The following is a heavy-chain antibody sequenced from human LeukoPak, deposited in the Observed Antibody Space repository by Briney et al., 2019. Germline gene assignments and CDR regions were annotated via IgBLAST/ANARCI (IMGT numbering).Heavy chain of an antibody. J-gene: IGHJ4*02. CDR2: INHGGGT. Sequence: KPSETLSLTCAAYGGSFSDYFWNWIRQTPGKGLEWIGEINHGGGTNYNPSLKSRATISVDTSKKQFSLNLTSVTAADTAVYYCARGEDGTGDYRPTYFDSWGQGTLVTVSS. V-gene: IGHV4-34*01. CDR1: GGSFSDYF. D-gene: IGHD4-17*01. CDR3: ARGEDGTGDYRPTYFDS.